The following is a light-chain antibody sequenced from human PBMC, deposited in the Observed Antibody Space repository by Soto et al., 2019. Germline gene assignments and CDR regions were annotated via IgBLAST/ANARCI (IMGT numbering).Light chain of an antibody. CDR1: HSISNN. Sequence: DIQMTQSPTSLSASVGDRVTITCRASHSISNNLNWYQQKPGKAPNLLIYTASSLQSGVPSRFSGSGSGTDFTLPITSLQPEDFATYYSQQSYSTPYSFGQGTKLDIK. CDR2: TAS. J-gene: IGKJ2*03. V-gene: IGKV1-39*01. CDR3: QQSYSTPYS.